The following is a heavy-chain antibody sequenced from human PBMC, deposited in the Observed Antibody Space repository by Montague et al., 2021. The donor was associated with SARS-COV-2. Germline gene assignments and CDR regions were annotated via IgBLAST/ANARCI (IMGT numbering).Heavy chain of an antibody. V-gene: IGHV6-1*01. J-gene: IGHJ2*01. D-gene: IGHD2-21*02. CDR3: ARAYCGGDCYFYWYFDL. CDR2: TYYRSKWYN. Sequence: CAISGDSVSSNIATWNWIRQSPSRGLEWLGRTYYRSKWYNDYAVSVKSRVIINPETSNNRISLQLNSVTPGDTAVYYCARAYCGGDCYFYWYFDLWGRGTLVTVSS. CDR1: GDSVSSNIAT.